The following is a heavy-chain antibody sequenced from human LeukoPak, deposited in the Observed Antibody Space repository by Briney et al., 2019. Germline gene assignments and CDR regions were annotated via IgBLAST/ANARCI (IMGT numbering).Heavy chain of an antibody. D-gene: IGHD3-10*01. CDR1: GYSFTNYW. CDR2: IYPGDFDT. CDR3: ARHLRSQPFHY. V-gene: IGHV5-51*01. Sequence: GESLRISCKASGYSFTNYWIGWVRQMPGKGLEWMGIIYPGDFDTRYSPSFQGQVTISADKSLTTAYLMWSSLKASDSAIYYCARHLRSQPFHYWGQGTLVTVS. J-gene: IGHJ4*02.